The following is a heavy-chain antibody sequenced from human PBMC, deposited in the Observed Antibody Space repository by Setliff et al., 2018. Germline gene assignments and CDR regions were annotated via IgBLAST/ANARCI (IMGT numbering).Heavy chain of an antibody. D-gene: IGHD2-8*01. Sequence: ASVKVSCKTSGYTFSNYGVSWVRQAPGQGLEWMGWISGYDGNTYTAQRFQGRVTMTTDTSTNMAYLELRGLRSDDTAVYYCLRLVRYCSRTSCQRTSGDEVWGQGTLVTVSS. CDR3: LRLVRYCSRTSCQRTSGDEV. V-gene: IGHV1-18*01. CDR1: GYTFSNYG. J-gene: IGHJ4*02. CDR2: ISGYDGNT.